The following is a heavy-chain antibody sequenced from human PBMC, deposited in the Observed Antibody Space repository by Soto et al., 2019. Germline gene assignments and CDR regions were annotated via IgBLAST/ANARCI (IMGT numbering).Heavy chain of an antibody. D-gene: IGHD2-15*01. CDR2: ISAYNGNT. CDR1: GYTFTSYG. V-gene: IGHV1-18*01. J-gene: IGHJ4*02. CDR3: ARNRNHRYCSGGSCLLAPYYFDY. Sequence: ASVKVSCKASGYTFTSYGISWVRQAPGQGLEWMGWISAYNGNTNYAQKLQGRVTMTTDTSTSTAYMELSSLRSDDTAVYYCARNRNHRYCSGGSCLLAPYYFDYWGQGTLVTVSS.